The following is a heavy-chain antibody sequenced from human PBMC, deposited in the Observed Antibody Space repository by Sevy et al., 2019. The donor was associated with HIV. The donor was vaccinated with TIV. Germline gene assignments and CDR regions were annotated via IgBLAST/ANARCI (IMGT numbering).Heavy chain of an antibody. J-gene: IGHJ6*02. Sequence: GGSLRLSCAASGFTFSSYGMHWVRQAPGKGLEWVAVILYDGSKKYYADSVKGRFTISRDNSKNTFYLQMSSLTSEDTAVYYCARGLAALPGYYYGMDVWGQGTAVTVPS. CDR1: GFTFSSYG. D-gene: IGHD6-6*01. CDR2: ILYDGSKK. CDR3: ARGLAALPGYYYGMDV. V-gene: IGHV3-33*01.